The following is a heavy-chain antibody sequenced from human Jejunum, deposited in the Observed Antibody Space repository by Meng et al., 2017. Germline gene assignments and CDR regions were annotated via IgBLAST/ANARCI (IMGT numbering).Heavy chain of an antibody. CDR1: GGSFSGYY. CDR3: ARGGDPRAYYFDY. J-gene: IGHJ4*02. Sequence: QGQLQQGGAGLLKPSETLSLTCAVSGGSFSGYYCGWIRQAPGKGLEWIGDIDHSGSTNYNPSLKNRVTISVDTSRNQISLNLNSVTAADTAVYYCARGGDPRAYYFDYWGQGNLVTVSS. D-gene: IGHD3-10*01. CDR2: IDHSGST. V-gene: IGHV4-34*01.